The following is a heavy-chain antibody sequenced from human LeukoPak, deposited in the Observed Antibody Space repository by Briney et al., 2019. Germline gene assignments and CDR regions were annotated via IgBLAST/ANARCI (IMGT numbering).Heavy chain of an antibody. Sequence: AASVKVSCKASGYTFTSYDINWVRQATGQGLEWMGWMNPNSGNTGYAQKFQGRVTMTRDTSTSTVYMELSSLKSEDTAVYYCARVRDGYNDAYDIWGQGTMVTVSS. CDR1: GYTFTSYD. CDR3: ARVRDGYNDAYDI. D-gene: IGHD5-24*01. CDR2: MNPNSGNT. J-gene: IGHJ3*02. V-gene: IGHV1-8*01.